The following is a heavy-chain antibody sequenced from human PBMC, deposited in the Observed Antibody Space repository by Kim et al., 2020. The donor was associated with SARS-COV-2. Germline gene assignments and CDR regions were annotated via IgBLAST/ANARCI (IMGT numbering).Heavy chain of an antibody. CDR3: ARDIGYCSGGACYSSYFDP. V-gene: IGHV7-4-1*02. D-gene: IGHD2-15*01. CDR1: GYTFRSYA. CDR2: INTNTGDA. Sequence: ASVKVSCKASGYTFRSYAMNCVRQAPGQGLEWMGWINTNTGDAGYAQDLTGRFVFSLDTSVSTAYLQISSLKAEDTAVYYCARDIGYCSGGACYSSYFDPWGQGTLVTVSS. J-gene: IGHJ5*02.